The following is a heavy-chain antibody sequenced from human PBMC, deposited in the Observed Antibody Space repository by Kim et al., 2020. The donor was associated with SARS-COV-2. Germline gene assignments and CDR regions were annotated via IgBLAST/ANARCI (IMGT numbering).Heavy chain of an antibody. Sequence: SETLSLTCAVSGGSISSSNWWSWVRQPPGKGLEWIGEIYHSGSTNYNPSLKSRVTISGDKSKNQFSLKLSSVTAADTAVYYCARASGAAGTVDYWGQGTLVTVSS. CDR1: GGSISSSNW. CDR3: ARASGAAGTVDY. CDR2: IYHSGST. J-gene: IGHJ4*02. V-gene: IGHV4-4*02. D-gene: IGHD6-13*01.